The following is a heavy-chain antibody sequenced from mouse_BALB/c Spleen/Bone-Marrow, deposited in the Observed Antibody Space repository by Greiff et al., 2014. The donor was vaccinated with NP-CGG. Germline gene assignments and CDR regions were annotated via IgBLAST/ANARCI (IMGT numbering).Heavy chain of an antibody. V-gene: IGHV1-5*01. D-gene: IGHD2-4*01. Sequence: EVQLVESGTVLARPGASVKMSCKASGYSFTSYWMHWVKQRPGQGLEWIGAIYPGNSDTSYNQKFKGKAKLTAVSSASTAYMKLSSLTNEDSAVYYCTRSPTMITTYSGAMDYWGQGTSVTVSA. J-gene: IGHJ4*01. CDR1: GYSFTSYW. CDR3: TRSPTMITTYSGAMDY. CDR2: IYPGNSDT.